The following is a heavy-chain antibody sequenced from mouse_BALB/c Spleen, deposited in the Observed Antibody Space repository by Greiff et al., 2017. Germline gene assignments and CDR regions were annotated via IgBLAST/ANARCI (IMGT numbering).Heavy chain of an antibody. CDR1: GFTFSSFG. CDR2: ISSGSSTI. J-gene: IGHJ4*01. V-gene: IGHV5-17*02. CDR3: ARYGNPYYYAMDY. Sequence: EVHLVESGGGLVQPGGSRKLSCAASGFTFSSFGMHWVRQAPEKGLEWVAYISSGSSTIYYADTVKGRFTISRDNPKNTLFLQMTSLRSEDTAMYYCARYGNPYYYAMDYWGQGTSVTVSS. D-gene: IGHD2-1*01.